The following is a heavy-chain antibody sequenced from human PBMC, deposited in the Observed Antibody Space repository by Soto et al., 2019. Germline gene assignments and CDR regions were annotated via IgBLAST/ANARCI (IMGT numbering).Heavy chain of an antibody. CDR2: INHSGSA. J-gene: IGHJ4*02. V-gene: IGHV4-34*01. Sequence: SETLSLTCDVYGGSFSGYIWTWIRQTPGKGLQWIGQINHSGSANYNPSLKSRVTISVHTSKSQFSLELSSVTTADTAVYYCARGLISGSHYSGGWHYFDSWGQGTQVTVSS. CDR3: ARGLISGSHYSGGWHYFDS. CDR1: GGSFSGYI. D-gene: IGHD1-26*01.